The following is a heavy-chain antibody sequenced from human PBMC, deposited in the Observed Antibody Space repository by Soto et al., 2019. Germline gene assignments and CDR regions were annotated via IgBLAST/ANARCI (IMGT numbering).Heavy chain of an antibody. CDR3: ARECNWNDGRRWFDP. J-gene: IGHJ5*02. D-gene: IGHD1-20*01. V-gene: IGHV1-46*01. CDR2: INPSGGST. Sequence: ASVKVSCKASGYTFTGYYMHWVRQAPGQGLEWMGIINPSGGSTNYAQKFQGRVTMTRDTSTSTVYMELSSLRSEDTAVYYCARECNWNDGRRWFDPWGQGTLVTVSS. CDR1: GYTFTGYY.